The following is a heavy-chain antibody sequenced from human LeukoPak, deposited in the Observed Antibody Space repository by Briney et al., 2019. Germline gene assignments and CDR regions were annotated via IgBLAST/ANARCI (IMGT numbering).Heavy chain of an antibody. D-gene: IGHD2-15*01. CDR2: VYHSGNT. CDR3: VRRGGCSGGSCYSLYFDY. J-gene: IGHJ4*02. Sequence: SETLSLTCAVSGDSISSTDYYWGWIRQPPGKGLEWIGTVYHSGNTYYNPSLNSRVTISVDTSKNQFSLKLTSVTAADTAVYYCVRRGGCSGGSCYSLYFDYWGQGTLVTVSS. V-gene: IGHV4-39*01. CDR1: GDSISSTDYY.